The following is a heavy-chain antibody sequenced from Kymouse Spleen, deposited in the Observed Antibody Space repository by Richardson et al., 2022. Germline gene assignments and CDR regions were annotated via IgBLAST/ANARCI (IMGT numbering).Heavy chain of an antibody. D-gene: IGHD1-7*01. V-gene: IGHV1-69*05. CDR1: GGTFSSYA. Sequence: QVQLVQSGAEVKKPGSSVKVSCKASGGTFSSYAISWVRQAPGQGLEWMGGIIPIFGTANYAQKFQGRVTITTDESTSTAYMELSSLRSEDTAVYYCARGRITGTTAYYYYYGMDVWGQGTTVTVSS. CDR3: ARGRITGTTAYYYYYGMDV. CDR2: IIPIFGTA. J-gene: IGHJ6*02.